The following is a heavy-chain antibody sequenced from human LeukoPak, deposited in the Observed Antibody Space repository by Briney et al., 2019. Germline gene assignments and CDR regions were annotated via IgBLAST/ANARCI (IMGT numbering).Heavy chain of an antibody. Sequence: PGGSLRLSCAASGFTFSSYAMIWVRQAPGKGLEWVSAISGSGGSTSYADSVRGRFTISRDNSKHTLYLQVSSLRAQATAVYYRAKDVRRGGGEFHYWGEGTLVSVSS. J-gene: IGHJ4*02. CDR3: AKDVRRGGGEFHY. D-gene: IGHD3-10*02. V-gene: IGHV3-23*01. CDR2: ISGSGGST. CDR1: GFTFSSYA.